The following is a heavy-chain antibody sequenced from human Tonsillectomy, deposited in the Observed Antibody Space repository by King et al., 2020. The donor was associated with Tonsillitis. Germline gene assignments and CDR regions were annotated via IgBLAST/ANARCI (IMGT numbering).Heavy chain of an antibody. V-gene: IGHV2-5*01. Sequence: TLKESGPTLVKPPQTLTLTCTFSGFSLSISGVGVGWIRQPPGKALEWLALIYWNDDKRYSPSLKNRLTITKDTSKNQVVLTMTNLDPLDTATYYCAHAPTYYDFWSSQYAPFDYWGQGTLVTVSS. D-gene: IGHD3-3*01. CDR2: IYWNDDK. J-gene: IGHJ4*02. CDR3: AHAPTYYDFWSSQYAPFDY. CDR1: GFSLSISGVG.